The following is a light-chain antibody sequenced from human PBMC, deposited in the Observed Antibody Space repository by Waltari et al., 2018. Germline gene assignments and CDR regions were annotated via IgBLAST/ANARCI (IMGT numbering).Light chain of an antibody. CDR1: QSLLHTDGKRY. CDR2: EVS. Sequence: DTVMTQTPVTLSVTPGQPGSISCKSSQSLLHTDGKRYLYWYLQKPGQPPQLLIHEVSKRFSGVPDRFSGSGSGTDFTLKISRVEAEDVGVYYCMQSIQRPLTFGGGTKVEIK. CDR3: MQSIQRPLT. J-gene: IGKJ4*01. V-gene: IGKV2D-29*01.